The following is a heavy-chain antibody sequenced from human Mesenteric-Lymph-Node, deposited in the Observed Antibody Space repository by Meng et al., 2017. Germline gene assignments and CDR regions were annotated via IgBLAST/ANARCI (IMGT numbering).Heavy chain of an antibody. CDR1: GWSSSSGGYY. V-gene: IGHV4-31*03. CDR3: ARRYYYDSSGYYLGWYFDL. Sequence: QVKPQAQAPGRVKPSQTLSLTCTVPGWSSSSGGYYWSWIRQHPGKGLEWIGYIYYSGSTYYNPSLKSRVTISVDTSKNQFSLKLSSVTAADTAVYYCARRYYYDSSGYYLGWYFDLWGRGTLVTVSS. J-gene: IGHJ2*01. D-gene: IGHD3-22*01. CDR2: IYYSGST.